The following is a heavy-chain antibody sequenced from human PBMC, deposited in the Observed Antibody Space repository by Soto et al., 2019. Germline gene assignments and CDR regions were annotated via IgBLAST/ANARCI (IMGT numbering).Heavy chain of an antibody. CDR2: IYHSGST. D-gene: IGHD3-3*01. CDR1: GGSISSSNW. Sequence: QVKLQEWGPGLVKPSGTLSLTCAVSGGSISSSNWWTWVRQPPGKGLEWIGEIYHSGSTNYNPSLKSRVTISVDKSKNQFSLKVTSVTAADTAVYYCAILLRSTYGMDVWGQGTTVTVSS. CDR3: AILLRSTYGMDV. J-gene: IGHJ6*02. V-gene: IGHV4-4*02.